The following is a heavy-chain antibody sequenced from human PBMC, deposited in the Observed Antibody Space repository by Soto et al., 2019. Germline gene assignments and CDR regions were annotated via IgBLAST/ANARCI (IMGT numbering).Heavy chain of an antibody. V-gene: IGHV4-38-2*01. CDR2: IYHSGST. CDR3: ARGAATVTPGWFDP. J-gene: IGHJ5*02. CDR1: GYSISSGYY. D-gene: IGHD4-17*01. Sequence: PETLSLTCAVSGYSISSGYYWGWIRQTPGKGLEWIASIYHSGSTYYNPSLESRVTISVDTSKNQFSLKLTSVTAADTAVYYCARGAATVTPGWFDPWGQGIMVTVSS.